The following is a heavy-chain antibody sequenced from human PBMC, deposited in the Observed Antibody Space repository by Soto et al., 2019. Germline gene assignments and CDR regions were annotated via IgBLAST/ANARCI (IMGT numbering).Heavy chain of an antibody. J-gene: IGHJ5*02. D-gene: IGHD4-17*01. CDR3: ARGLGGGDYADWFDP. Sequence: SETLSLTCAAYGGSFSGYYWSWIRQPPGKGLEWIGEINHSGSTNYNPSLKSRVTISVDTSKNQFSLKLSSVTAADTAVYYCARGLGGGDYADWFDPWGQGTLVTVSS. CDR2: INHSGST. V-gene: IGHV4-34*01. CDR1: GGSFSGYY.